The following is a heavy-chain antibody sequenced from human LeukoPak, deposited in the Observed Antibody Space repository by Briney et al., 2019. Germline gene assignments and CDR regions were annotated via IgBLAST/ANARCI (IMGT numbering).Heavy chain of an antibody. Sequence: GGSLRLSCAASGFTFSSYAMHWVRQAPGKGLEWVAVISYDGSNKYYADSVKGRFTISRDNSKNTLYLQMNSLRAEDTAVYYCARDPDYDFWSGPHYYFDYWGQGTLVTVSS. V-gene: IGHV3-30-3*01. CDR1: GFTFSSYA. CDR2: ISYDGSNK. CDR3: ARDPDYDFWSGPHYYFDY. D-gene: IGHD3-3*01. J-gene: IGHJ4*02.